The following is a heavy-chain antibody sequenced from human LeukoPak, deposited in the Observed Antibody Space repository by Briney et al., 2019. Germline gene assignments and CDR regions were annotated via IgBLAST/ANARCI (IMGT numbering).Heavy chain of an antibody. V-gene: IGHV3-30*07. D-gene: IGHD6-19*01. CDR3: TRTYSGWYYFDY. CDR1: GFIFSNYA. J-gene: IGHJ4*02. Sequence: GGSLRLSCAASGFIFSNYAMHWVRQAPGKGLEWVALISSDGSKTYHADSVKGRFSISRDNSKNTLYLQMNSLKTEDTAVYYCTRTYSGWYYFDYWGQGTLVTVSS. CDR2: ISSDGSKT.